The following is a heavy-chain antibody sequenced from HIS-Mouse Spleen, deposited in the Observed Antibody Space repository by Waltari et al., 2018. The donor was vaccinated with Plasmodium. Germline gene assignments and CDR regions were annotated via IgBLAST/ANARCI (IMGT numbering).Heavy chain of an antibody. CDR2: ISGRGGST. CDR1: GFTFSSYS. V-gene: IGHV3-23*01. Sequence: EVQLLESGGGLVQPGGSLRLSCAASGFTFSSYSMSLVRQAAGKGLEWVVAISGRGGSTYSADSVKGRFTISRDKSKNTLYLQMNSLRAEDTAVYYCAKVPRGARGPYYFDYWGQGTLVTVSS. CDR3: AKVPRGARGPYYFDY. J-gene: IGHJ4*02. D-gene: IGHD3-10*01.